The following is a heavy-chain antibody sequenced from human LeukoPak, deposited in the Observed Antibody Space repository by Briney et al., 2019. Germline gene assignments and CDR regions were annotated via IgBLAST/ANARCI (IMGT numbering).Heavy chain of an antibody. J-gene: IGHJ4*02. CDR2: IYSSGGT. CDR1: GGSINTLASY. D-gene: IGHD6-6*01. CDR3: VRHPRYSCSSGAYFEY. V-gene: IGHV4-39*01. Sequence: TSETLSLTCTVSGGSINTLASYWGCIRQPPGKGLEWIGSIYSSGGTYYNPSLKSRVTISVDTSKNQFSLKLSSVTAADTAVYYCVRHPRYSCSSGAYFEYWGQGTLLTVSS.